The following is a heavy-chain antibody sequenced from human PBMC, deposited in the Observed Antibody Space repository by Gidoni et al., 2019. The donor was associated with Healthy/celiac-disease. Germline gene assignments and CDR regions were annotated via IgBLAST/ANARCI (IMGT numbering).Heavy chain of an antibody. CDR2: IWYDGSNK. D-gene: IGHD6-19*01. CDR3: ARDSWEMESGWYGDY. CDR1: GFTFRSYG. V-gene: IGHV3-33*01. J-gene: IGHJ4*02. Sequence: QVQLVEAGGRVGQPGRSLGLSCAAYGFTFRSYGSNWVRQAPGKGLEWVAVIWYDGSNKYDADAVKGRFTISRDNSKNTLYLQMNSLRAEDKAVYYCARDSWEMESGWYGDYWGQGTLVTVSS.